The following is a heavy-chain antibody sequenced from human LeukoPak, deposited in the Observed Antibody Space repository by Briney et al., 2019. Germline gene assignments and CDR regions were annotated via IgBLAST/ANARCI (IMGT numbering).Heavy chain of an antibody. CDR2: ISGSGHST. CDR3: AKVEDYGDYVWD. CDR1: GFTFRSYA. J-gene: IGHJ4*02. D-gene: IGHD4-17*01. Sequence: GGSLRLSCAASGFTFRSYAMSWVRQAPGKGLEWVSGISGSGHSTYYADSVKGRFTISRDNSKNTLYLQMNSLRAEDTAVYYCAKVEDYGDYVWDWGQGTLVTVSS. V-gene: IGHV3-23*01.